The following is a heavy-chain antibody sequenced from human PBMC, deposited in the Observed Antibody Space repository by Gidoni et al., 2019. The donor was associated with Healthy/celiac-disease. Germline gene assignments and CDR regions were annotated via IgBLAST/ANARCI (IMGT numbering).Heavy chain of an antibody. J-gene: IGHJ4*02. CDR2: ISSSSSYI. CDR3: ARDLNDYGDGVDFDY. D-gene: IGHD4-17*01. Sequence: EVQLVESGGGLVKPGGSLRLSRAASGFTFSSYSMNWVRQAPGKGLEWVSVISSSSSYIYYAYSVKGRFTISRYNAKNSLYLQMNSLRAEDTAVYYCARDLNDYGDGVDFDYWGQGTLVTVSS. V-gene: IGHV3-21*01. CDR1: GFTFSSYS.